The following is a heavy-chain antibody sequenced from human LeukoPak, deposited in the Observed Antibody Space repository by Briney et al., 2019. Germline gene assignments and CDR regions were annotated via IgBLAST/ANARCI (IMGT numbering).Heavy chain of an antibody. Sequence: PGGSLRLSCAASGFTFSGSAMHWVRQASGKGLEWVGRIRSKANSYATAYAASVKGRFTISRDNSKNTLNLQMNSLRAEDTAVYYCAKDPTHYRVWDYYETIGLSYWGQGTLVTVSS. J-gene: IGHJ4*02. CDR1: GFTFSGSA. V-gene: IGHV3-73*01. CDR2: IRSKANSYAT. D-gene: IGHD3-22*01. CDR3: AKDPTHYRVWDYYETIGLSY.